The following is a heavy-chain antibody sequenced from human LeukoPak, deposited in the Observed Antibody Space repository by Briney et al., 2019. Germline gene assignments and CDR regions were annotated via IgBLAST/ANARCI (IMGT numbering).Heavy chain of an antibody. CDR1: GFTFSSNA. CDR3: TRAGPDTYAFDI. D-gene: IGHD2/OR15-2a*01. V-gene: IGHV3-23*01. CDR2: LSSSGLSP. J-gene: IGHJ3*02. Sequence: GGSLRLSCSASGFTFSSNAMHWVRQAPGKGLEWVSALSSSGLSPYYADSVKGRFSISRDISKNTLYLQMNSLRAEDTAVYYCTRAGPDTYAFDIWGQGTMVTVSS.